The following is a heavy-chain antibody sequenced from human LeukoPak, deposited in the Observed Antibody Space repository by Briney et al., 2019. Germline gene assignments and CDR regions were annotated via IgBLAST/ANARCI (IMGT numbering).Heavy chain of an antibody. J-gene: IGHJ3*02. CDR2: ISYIGST. V-gene: IGHV4-59*11. CDR3: ARDLVTVTKGFDI. Sequence: SETLSLTCAVSAASFSSHYWTWIRQSPGKGLEWIGYISYIGSTNYNPSLKSRVTISIDTSRNQFSLKLRSVTAADAAVYYCARDLVTVTKGFDIWGQGTMVSVSS. CDR1: AASFSSHY. D-gene: IGHD4-17*01.